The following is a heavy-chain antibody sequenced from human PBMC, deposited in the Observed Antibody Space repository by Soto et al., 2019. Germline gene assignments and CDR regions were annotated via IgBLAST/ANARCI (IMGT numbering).Heavy chain of an antibody. CDR1: GGSIRSHN. CDR2: MYYSAMT. V-gene: IGHV4-59*08. J-gene: IGHJ6*03. Sequence: QVQLQESGPGLVKPSETLSLTCSVPGGSIRSHNWSWIRQPPGKGLEWIGCMYYSAMTEYNPSLKSRVTISADTSNYQVSLKLSSVSAADTAVYYCARHLFDSWKGYPYYYDMDVWGKGTAVTVSS. CDR3: ARHLFDSWKGYPYYYDMDV. D-gene: IGHD3-3*01.